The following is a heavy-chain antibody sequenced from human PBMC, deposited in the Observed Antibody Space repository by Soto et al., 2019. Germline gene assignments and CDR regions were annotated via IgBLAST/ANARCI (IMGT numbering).Heavy chain of an antibody. CDR1: GGSFSGYY. CDR2: INHSGST. V-gene: IGHV4-34*01. D-gene: IGHD3-10*01. CDR3: ATYITMVRGVCWFDP. Sequence: SETLSLTCAVYGGSFSGYYWSWIRQPPGKGLEWIGEINHSGSTNYNPSLKSRVTISVDTSKNQFSLKLSSVTAADTAVYYCATYITMVRGVCWFDPWGQGTLVTVSS. J-gene: IGHJ5*02.